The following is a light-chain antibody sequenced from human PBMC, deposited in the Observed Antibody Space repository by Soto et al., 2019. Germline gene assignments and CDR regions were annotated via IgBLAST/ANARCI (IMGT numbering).Light chain of an antibody. V-gene: IGLV1-51*01. J-gene: IGLJ1*01. Sequence: QSVLTQPPSVSAAPGQKVTISCSGTRSNIGDNYVSWYQQLPGTAPKLLISDNERRPSGIPDRFSGSKSATTATLAITGLQTGDEAEYYCGTWDTSLSTYVFAAATKLT. CDR3: GTWDTSLSTYV. CDR1: RSNIGDNY. CDR2: DNE.